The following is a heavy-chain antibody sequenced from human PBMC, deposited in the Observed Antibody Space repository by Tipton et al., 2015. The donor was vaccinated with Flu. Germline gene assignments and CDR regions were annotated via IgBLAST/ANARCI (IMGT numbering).Heavy chain of an antibody. V-gene: IGHV3-15*01. J-gene: IGHJ6*02. CDR2: IKSKTYGGTT. CDR3: TTGPLWFGELRGMDV. CDR1: GFNFNNVW. Sequence: SLRLSCAAAGFNFNNVWMSWVRQAPGKGLEWVGLIKSKTYGGTTEYAAPVKGGFTISRDDSQNTLYLQMNSLKSEDTAVYYCTTGPLWFGELRGMDVWGQGTTVTVSS. D-gene: IGHD3-10*01.